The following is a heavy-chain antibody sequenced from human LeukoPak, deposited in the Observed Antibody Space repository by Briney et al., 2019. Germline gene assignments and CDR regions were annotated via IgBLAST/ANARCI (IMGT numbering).Heavy chain of an antibody. Sequence: PSETLSLTCTVSGGSISSYYWSWIRQPPGKGLEWIGYIYYSGSTNYNPSLKSRVTISVDTSKNQFSLKLSSVTAADTAVYYCAREIAYCGGDCYSAHWFDPWGRGTLVTVSS. J-gene: IGHJ5*02. CDR1: GGSISSYY. D-gene: IGHD2-21*01. V-gene: IGHV4-59*01. CDR3: AREIAYCGGDCYSAHWFDP. CDR2: IYYSGST.